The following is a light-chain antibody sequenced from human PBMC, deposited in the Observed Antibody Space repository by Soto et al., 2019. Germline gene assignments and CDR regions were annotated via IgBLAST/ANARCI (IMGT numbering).Light chain of an antibody. V-gene: IGLV1-47*01. CDR1: SSNIGSNY. J-gene: IGLJ1*01. CDR3: AAWDDRLSGYV. CDR2: RNN. Sequence: QSVLTQPPSASGTPGQRVTISCSGSSSNIGSNYVYWYQQLPGTAPKLLIYRNNQRPSWVPDRFSGSKSGTSASLAISGLRSEDEADYYCAAWDDRLSGYVFGTGTKVTVL.